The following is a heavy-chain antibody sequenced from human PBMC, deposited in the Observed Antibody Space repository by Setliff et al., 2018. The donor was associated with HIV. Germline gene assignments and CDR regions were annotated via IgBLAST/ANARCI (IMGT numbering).Heavy chain of an antibody. Sequence: ASVKVSCKAPGLDFTDSVMQWVRLAGGQRLEWIGWIILDSGHTDYAQRFQGRVTITSDMSTSTGYMELSSLISEDTAMYYCAIRPCGYASGRFAAWGQGTLVTVSS. CDR3: AIRPCGYASGRFAA. CDR1: GLDFTDSV. D-gene: IGHD2-2*01. V-gene: IGHV1-58*02. CDR2: IILDSGHT. J-gene: IGHJ5*02.